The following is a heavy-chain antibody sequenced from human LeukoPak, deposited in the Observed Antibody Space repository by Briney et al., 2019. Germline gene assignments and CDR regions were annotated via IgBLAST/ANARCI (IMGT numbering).Heavy chain of an antibody. D-gene: IGHD2-2*01. CDR3: ARRGDIVVVPAASPRSYGMDV. J-gene: IGHJ6*02. V-gene: IGHV4-34*01. CDR1: GGSFSGYY. Sequence: LSETLSLTCAAYGGSFSGYYWSWIRQPPGKGLEWIGEINHSGSTNYNPSLKSRVTISVDTSKNQFSLKLSSVTAADTAVYYCARRGDIVVVPAASPRSYGMDVWGQGTTVTVSS. CDR2: INHSGST.